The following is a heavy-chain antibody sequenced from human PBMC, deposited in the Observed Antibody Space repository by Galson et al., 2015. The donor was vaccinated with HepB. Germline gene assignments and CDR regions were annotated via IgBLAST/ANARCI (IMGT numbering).Heavy chain of an antibody. CDR3: ASGITMIVVVRH. J-gene: IGHJ4*02. D-gene: IGHD3-22*01. CDR1: GGSISSSSYY. CDR2: IYYSGST. Sequence: LSLTCTVSGGSISSSSYYWGWIRQPPGKGLEWIGSIYYSGSTYYNPSLKSRVTISVDTSKNQFSLKLSSVTAADTAVYYCASGITMIVVVRHWGQGTLVTVSS. V-gene: IGHV4-39*07.